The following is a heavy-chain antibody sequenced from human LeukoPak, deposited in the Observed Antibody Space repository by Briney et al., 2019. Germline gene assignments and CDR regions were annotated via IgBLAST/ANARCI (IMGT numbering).Heavy chain of an antibody. V-gene: IGHV3-23*01. CDR3: AKDVYGDYGGLDY. D-gene: IGHD4-17*01. CDR2: IRGSDGST. CDR1: GFSVSTYA. J-gene: IGHJ4*02. Sequence: HAGGSLRLSCAASGFSVSTYAMSWVRQAPGKGLEWVSSIRGSDGSTYYADSVKGRFAVSRDNSKNTLYLQMSSLRAEDTAVYYCAKDVYGDYGGLDYWGQGTLVTVSS.